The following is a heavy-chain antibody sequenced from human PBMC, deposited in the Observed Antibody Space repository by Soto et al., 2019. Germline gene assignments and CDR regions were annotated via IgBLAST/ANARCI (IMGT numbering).Heavy chain of an antibody. D-gene: IGHD2-21*01. V-gene: IGHV3-23*01. Sequence: EVQLLESGGGLVQPGASLGLSCVASGFTFSIYAMSWVRQVPGKGPEWVSVINGRGSPTFYADSVKGRFTISRDNSKNTLYLQMNSLRAEDTAIYYCAKHIEGAGNWYFDLWGRGTLVAVSS. CDR1: GFTFSIYA. CDR3: AKHIEGAGNWYFDL. CDR2: INGRGSPT. J-gene: IGHJ2*01.